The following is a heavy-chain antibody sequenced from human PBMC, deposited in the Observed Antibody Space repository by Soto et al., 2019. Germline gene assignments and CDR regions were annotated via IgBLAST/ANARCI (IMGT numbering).Heavy chain of an antibody. CDR1: GGTLSSYT. J-gene: IGHJ4*02. D-gene: IGHD5-12*01. CDR3: ARINSGYDFGG. V-gene: IGHV1-69*02. CDR2: IIPILGIA. Sequence: SVKVSCKASGGTLSSYTISWVRQAPGQGLEWMGRIIPILGIANYAQKFQGRVTITADKSTSTAYMELSSLRSEDTAVYYCARINSGYDFGGWGQGTLVNVSS.